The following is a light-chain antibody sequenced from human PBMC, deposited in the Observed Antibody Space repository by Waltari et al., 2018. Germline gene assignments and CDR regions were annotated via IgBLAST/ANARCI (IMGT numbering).Light chain of an antibody. CDR2: DIN. J-gene: IGLJ3*02. Sequence: QSALTQPRSVSGSPGQSVPISCTGTSSDVGANNFVSWYQHPPDKAPKLIIYDINKRPSGVPDRFSGSKSGNTASLTISGLQAEDEADYYCCSCVGRNIYWVFGGGTKLTVL. V-gene: IGLV2-11*01. CDR1: SSDVGANNF. CDR3: CSCVGRNIYWV.